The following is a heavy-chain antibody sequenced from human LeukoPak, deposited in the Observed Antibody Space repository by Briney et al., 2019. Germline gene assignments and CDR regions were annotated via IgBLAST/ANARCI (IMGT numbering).Heavy chain of an antibody. CDR1: GYTFTSYD. D-gene: IGHD6-19*01. J-gene: IGHJ5*02. V-gene: IGHV1-8*01. CDR3: ARGSHSSGWYGTLPFDP. CDR2: MNPNSGNT. Sequence: ASVKVSCKASGYTFTSYDINWVRQATGQGLERMGWMNPNSGNTGYAQKFQGRVTMTRNTSISTAYMELSSLRSEDTAVYYCARGSHSSGWYGTLPFDPWGQGTLVSVSS.